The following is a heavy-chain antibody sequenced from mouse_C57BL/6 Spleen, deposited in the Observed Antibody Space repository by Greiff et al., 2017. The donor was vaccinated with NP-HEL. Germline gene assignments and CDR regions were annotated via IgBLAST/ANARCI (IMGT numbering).Heavy chain of an antibody. Sequence: VQLQQSGAELVRPGASVKLSCKASGYTFTDYYINWVKQRPGQGLEWIARIYPGSGNTYYNEKFKGKATLTAEKSSSTAYMQLSSLTSEYSAVYFCAREDDGYYVPFAYWGQGTLVTVSA. CDR3: AREDDGYYVPFAY. CDR2: IYPGSGNT. D-gene: IGHD2-3*01. J-gene: IGHJ3*01. V-gene: IGHV1-76*01. CDR1: GYTFTDYY.